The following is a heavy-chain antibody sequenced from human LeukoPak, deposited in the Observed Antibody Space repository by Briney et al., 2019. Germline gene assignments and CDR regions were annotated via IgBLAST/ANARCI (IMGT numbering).Heavy chain of an antibody. Sequence: GGSLRLSCAASGFTFDDYGMSWVRQAPGKGLEWVSGTNWNGARTGYADSVKGRFIISRDNAKNSLYLQMNSLRAEDTAVYYCARDNSVRDEAWWFNPWGQGTLVTVSS. D-gene: IGHD5-24*01. CDR1: GFTFDDYG. V-gene: IGHV3-20*04. J-gene: IGHJ5*02. CDR2: TNWNGART. CDR3: ARDNSVRDEAWWFNP.